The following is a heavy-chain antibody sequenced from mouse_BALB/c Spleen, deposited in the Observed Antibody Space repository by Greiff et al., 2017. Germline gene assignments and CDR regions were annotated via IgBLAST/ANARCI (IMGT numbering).Heavy chain of an antibody. J-gene: IGHJ4*01. Sequence: VQLQQSGPELVKPGASVKISCKASGYTFTDYNMHWVKQSHGKSLEWIGYIYPYNGGTGYNQKFKSKATLTVDNSSSTAYMELRSLTSEDSAVYYCARTPFYYGNYVGAMDYWGQGTSGTVSS. V-gene: IGHV1S29*02. CDR3: ARTPFYYGNYVGAMDY. CDR2: IYPYNGGT. CDR1: GYTFTDYN. D-gene: IGHD2-1*01.